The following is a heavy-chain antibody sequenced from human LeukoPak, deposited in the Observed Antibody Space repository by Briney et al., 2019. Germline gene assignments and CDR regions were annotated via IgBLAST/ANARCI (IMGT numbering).Heavy chain of an antibody. CDR2: IYYSGST. V-gene: IGHV4-30-4*01. CDR3: ARDRYGQRIFDY. D-gene: IGHD3-16*02. Sequence: SKTLSLTCTVSGGSISSGDYYWSWIRQPPGKGLEWIGYIYYSGSTYYNPSLKSRVTISIDTSKNQFSLKLSSVTAADTAVYYCARDRYGQRIFDYWGQGTLVTVSS. CDR1: GGSISSGDYY. J-gene: IGHJ4*02.